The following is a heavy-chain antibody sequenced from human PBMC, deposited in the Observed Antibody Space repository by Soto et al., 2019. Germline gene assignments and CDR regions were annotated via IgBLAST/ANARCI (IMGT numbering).Heavy chain of an antibody. CDR1: GGSISGYY. J-gene: IGHJ4*02. CDR2: IYYSGST. D-gene: IGHD1-1*01. V-gene: IGHV4-59*08. Sequence: LSLTCTVSGGSISGYYWSWIRQPPGKGLEWIGYIYYSGSTNYNPSLKSRVTISVDTSKNQFSLKLSSVTAGDTAVYYCARSELEPRIWGQGTLVTGSS. CDR3: ARSELEPRI.